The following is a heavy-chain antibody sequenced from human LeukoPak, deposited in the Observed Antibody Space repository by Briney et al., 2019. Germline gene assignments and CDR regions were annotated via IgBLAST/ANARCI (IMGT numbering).Heavy chain of an antibody. CDR3: TTTGNPKNPESGSGSYFI. CDR2: ISGSGTSA. Sequence: GGSLRLSCAASGFTFSSYAMTWVRQAPGEGLQWVSGISGSGTSAYYADSVRGRFTISRDNSKNTLYLQMNSLKTEDTAVYYCTTTGNPKNPESGSGSYFIWGQGTLVTVSS. V-gene: IGHV3-23*01. J-gene: IGHJ4*02. D-gene: IGHD1-26*01. CDR1: GFTFSSYA.